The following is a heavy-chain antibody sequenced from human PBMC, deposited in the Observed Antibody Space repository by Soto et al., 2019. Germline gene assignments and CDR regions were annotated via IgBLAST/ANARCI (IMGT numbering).Heavy chain of an antibody. CDR1: GFTFSSYA. J-gene: IGHJ4*02. CDR2: ISAAGGLT. Sequence: EVQLLESGGGLVQPGGSLRLSCAASGFTFSSYAMTWVRQAPGKGLEWVSAISAAGGLTYYADSVKGRFTISRDNSKNTLDLPMNSPRAEDPAVHFFAKVRGEPGRGSSLYWGQGTLVTVSS. V-gene: IGHV3-23*01. CDR3: AKVRGEPGRGSSLY. D-gene: IGHD1-26*01.